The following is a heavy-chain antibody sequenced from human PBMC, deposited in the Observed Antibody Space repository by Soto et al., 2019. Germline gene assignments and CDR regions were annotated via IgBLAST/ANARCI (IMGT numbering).Heavy chain of an antibody. CDR3: ARDPSGAGTIDY. CDR1: GFTFDDYT. D-gene: IGHD1-7*01. CDR2: ISWDGGST. V-gene: IGHV3-43*01. Sequence: EVQLVESGGVVVQPGGSLRLSCAASGFTFDDYTMHWVRQAPGKGLEWVSLISWDGGSTYYADSVKGRFTISRDNSKNSLYLQMNSLRTEDTALYYCARDPSGAGTIDYWGQGTLVTVSS. J-gene: IGHJ4*02.